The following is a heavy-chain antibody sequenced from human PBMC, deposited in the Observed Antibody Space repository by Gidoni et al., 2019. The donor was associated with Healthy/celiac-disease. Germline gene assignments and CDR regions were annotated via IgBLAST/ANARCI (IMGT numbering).Heavy chain of an antibody. V-gene: IGHV3-30*03. CDR1: GFTFSSYG. CDR3: ARDRGIVGATMGYFQH. J-gene: IGHJ1*01. Sequence: QVQLVESGGGVVQPGRSLSLSCAASGFTFSSYGMHWVRQAPGKGLEWVAVISYDGSNKYYADSVKGRFTISRDNSKNTLYLQMNSLRAEDTAVYYCARDRGIVGATMGYFQHWGQGTLVTVSS. CDR2: ISYDGSNK. D-gene: IGHD1-26*01.